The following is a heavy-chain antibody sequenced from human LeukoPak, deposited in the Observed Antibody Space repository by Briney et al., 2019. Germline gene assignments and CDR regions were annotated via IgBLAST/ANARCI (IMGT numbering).Heavy chain of an antibody. Sequence: GESLKISCKGSGYSFTSYWIGWVRQMPGKGLEWMGFIYPGDSDTRYSPSFQGQVTISADKSISTAYLQWSSLKASDTAMYYCARQASGYSYGLWWFDPWGQGTLVTVSS. CDR2: IYPGDSDT. CDR3: ARQASGYSYGLWWFDP. J-gene: IGHJ5*02. D-gene: IGHD5-18*01. CDR1: GYSFTSYW. V-gene: IGHV5-51*01.